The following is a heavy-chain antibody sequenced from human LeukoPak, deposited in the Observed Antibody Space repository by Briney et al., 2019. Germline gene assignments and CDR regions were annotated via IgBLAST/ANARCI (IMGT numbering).Heavy chain of an antibody. CDR3: ARGNRVTPTYYYYYYGMDV. J-gene: IGHJ6*02. Sequence: ASETLSLTCTVSGGSISSYYWSWIRQPPGKGLEWIGYIYYSGSTNYNPSLKSRVTISVDTSKNQFSLKLSSVTAADTAVYYCARGNRVTPTYYYYYYGMDVWGQGTTVTVSS. CDR2: IYYSGST. V-gene: IGHV4-59*12. D-gene: IGHD2-21*02. CDR1: GGSISSYY.